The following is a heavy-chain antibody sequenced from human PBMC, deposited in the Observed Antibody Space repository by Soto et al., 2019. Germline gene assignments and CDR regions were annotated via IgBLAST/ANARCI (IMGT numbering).Heavy chain of an antibody. V-gene: IGHV1-18*04. CDR3: AREANYYDSSGYCDY. CDR2: ISAYNGNT. CDR1: GYSFTSYG. J-gene: IGHJ4*02. D-gene: IGHD3-22*01. Sequence: XSVKVSCKASGYSFTSYGIGWGRQAPGQGLEWMGWISAYNGNTNYAQKLQGRVTMTTDTSTSTAYMELRSLRSDDTAVYYCAREANYYDSSGYCDYWGQGTLVTVSS.